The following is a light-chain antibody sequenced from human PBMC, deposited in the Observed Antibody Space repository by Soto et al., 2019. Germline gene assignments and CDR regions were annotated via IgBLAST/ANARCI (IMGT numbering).Light chain of an antibody. Sequence: SGLTQYPGTLSLSPGERATLSCRASQSVSSSYLAWYQQKPGQAPRLLIYGASSRATGIPDRFSGSGSGTDFTLTISRLEPEDFAVYYCQQYGSSPRTFGQGTKVDIK. CDR2: GAS. J-gene: IGKJ1*01. V-gene: IGKV3-20*01. CDR1: QSVSSSY. CDR3: QQYGSSPRT.